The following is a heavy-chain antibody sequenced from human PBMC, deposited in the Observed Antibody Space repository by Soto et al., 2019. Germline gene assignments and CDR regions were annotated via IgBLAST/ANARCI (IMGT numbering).Heavy chain of an antibody. J-gene: IGHJ5*02. CDR3: ARAVIAPTHYFDP. CDR1: GGTSDGGDGC. CDR2: VYYSGTT. D-gene: IGHD2-15*01. V-gene: IGHV4-61*08. Sequence: SATNSVTCTVSGGTSDGGDGCWSWIRQPPGKGLERIGYVYYSGTTNYNPFLKSRVTLSLDKSKNQFSLQMNSVTAAETAVYYCARAVIAPTHYFDPCGSAPLVTVS.